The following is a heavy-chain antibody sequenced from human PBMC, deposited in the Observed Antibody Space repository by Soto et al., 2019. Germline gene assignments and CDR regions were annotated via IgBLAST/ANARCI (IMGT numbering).Heavy chain of an antibody. J-gene: IGHJ5*02. CDR2: ISYDGSNK. Sequence: PGGSLRLSCAASGFTFSSYGMHWVRQAPGKGLEWVAVISYDGSNKYYADSVKGRFTISRDNSKNTLYLQMNSLRAEDTAVYYCAKEAYSSSWYIQPNNWFDPWGQGTLVTVSS. V-gene: IGHV3-30*18. CDR3: AKEAYSSSWYIQPNNWFDP. CDR1: GFTFSSYG. D-gene: IGHD6-13*01.